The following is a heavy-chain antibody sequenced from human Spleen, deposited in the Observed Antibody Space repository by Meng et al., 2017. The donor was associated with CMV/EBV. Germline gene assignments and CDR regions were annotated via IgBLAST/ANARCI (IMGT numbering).Heavy chain of an antibody. CDR3: ARAQWQSDEGYFYGMAV. CDR2: ICYSGST. CDR1: GDSISSAYYC. Sequence: SETLSLTCTVSGDSISSAYYCWNWIRQPPGKGLEWIGYICYSGSTNYNPSLKSRVTISEDTSKNKFSLKLSSVTAADTAVYYCARAQWQSDEGYFYGMAVWGQGTTVTVSS. V-gene: IGHV4-30-4*08. J-gene: IGHJ6*02. D-gene: IGHD2-8*01.